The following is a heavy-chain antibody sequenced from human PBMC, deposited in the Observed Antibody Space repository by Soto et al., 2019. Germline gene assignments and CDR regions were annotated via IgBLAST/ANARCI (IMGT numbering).Heavy chain of an antibody. D-gene: IGHD7-27*01. CDR2: ISGSGGST. Sequence: GVSLRRSGSASGFAFSNSAMNWVRQAPRKGLEWVPSISGSGGSTYYADSVKRRCTISRDNSKNTLYLQMNSLRADDTAVYHGAKDRPPNWGYYFENWGQGTLVTVSS. J-gene: IGHJ4*02. V-gene: IGHV3-23*01. CDR1: GFAFSNSA. CDR3: AKDRPPNWGYYFEN.